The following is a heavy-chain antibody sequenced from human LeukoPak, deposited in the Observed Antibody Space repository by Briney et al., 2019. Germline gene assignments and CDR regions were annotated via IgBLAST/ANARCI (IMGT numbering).Heavy chain of an antibody. CDR2: IKPDGSGQ. Sequence: GGSLRLSCAASGFTFSPYWMTWVRQAPGKGLEWVANIKPDGSGQYYVDSVKGRFTISRDNAKNSLYLQMNSLRAEDTAVYYCASAGHYYFDYWGQGTLVTVSS. CDR3: ASAGHYYFDY. J-gene: IGHJ4*02. V-gene: IGHV3-7*01. D-gene: IGHD2-21*02. CDR1: GFTFSPYW.